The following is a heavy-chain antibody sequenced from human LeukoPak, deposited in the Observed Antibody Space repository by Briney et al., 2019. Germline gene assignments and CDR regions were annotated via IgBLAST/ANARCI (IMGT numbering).Heavy chain of an antibody. Sequence: SEALSLTCTVSGGSISSYYWSWVRQPAGKGLEWIGRIYASGNTNYNPSLKGRVTMTVDTSKNQFSLNLSSVTAADTAVYYCARGRGSSWYYFDSWGQGTLVTVSS. CDR1: GGSISSYY. D-gene: IGHD6-13*01. V-gene: IGHV4-4*07. CDR2: IYASGNT. CDR3: ARGRGSSWYYFDS. J-gene: IGHJ4*02.